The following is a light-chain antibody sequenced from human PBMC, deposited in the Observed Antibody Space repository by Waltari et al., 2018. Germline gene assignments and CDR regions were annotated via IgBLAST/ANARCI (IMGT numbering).Light chain of an antibody. J-gene: IGLJ2*01. V-gene: IGLV2-14*01. CDR3: SSCSYEPSTTVI. CDR1: HTDVGAYGA. CDR2: EVT. Sequence: QSALTQPASVSGSPGQSLTISCTGSHTDVGAYGAVSWYQTHPGKAPKLIIYEVTDRPSGISNRFSASKSDDTASLTISGLQPEDEATYYCSSCSYEPSTTVIFGGGTKVTVL.